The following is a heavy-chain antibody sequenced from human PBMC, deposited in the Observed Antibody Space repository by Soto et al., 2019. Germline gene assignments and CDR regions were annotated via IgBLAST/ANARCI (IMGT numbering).Heavy chain of an antibody. CDR2: IKFDGSDK. V-gene: IGHV3-7*04. CDR1: GFSFSSYW. CDR3: VRGGGAFDY. D-gene: IGHD3-16*01. Sequence: EVQLVESGGGLVQPGGSLRLSCAASGFSFSSYWMSWVRQAPGKGLEWVANIKFDGSDKYYVDSVKGRFTISRDNAKNSLYLERNSLRTEDSGVFYGVRGGGAFDYWGQGTLVTVSS. J-gene: IGHJ4*02.